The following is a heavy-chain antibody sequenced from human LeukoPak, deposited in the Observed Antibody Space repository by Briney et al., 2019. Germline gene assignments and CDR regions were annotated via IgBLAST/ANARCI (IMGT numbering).Heavy chain of an antibody. CDR1: GGSFSGYY. CDR2: IKHSGST. J-gene: IGHJ4*02. Sequence: PSETLSLTCAVYGGSFSGYYWSWIRQPPGKGLEWIGEIKHSGSTNYNPSLKSRVTISVDTSKNQFSLKLSSVTAADTAVYYCARAYCVGDCTVLHIYFDNWGQGTLVTVSS. V-gene: IGHV4-34*01. D-gene: IGHD2-21*02. CDR3: ARAYCVGDCTVLHIYFDN.